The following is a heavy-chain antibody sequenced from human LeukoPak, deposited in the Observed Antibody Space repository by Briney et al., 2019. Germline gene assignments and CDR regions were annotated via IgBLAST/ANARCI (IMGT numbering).Heavy chain of an antibody. J-gene: IGHJ4*02. D-gene: IGHD2-8*01. V-gene: IGHV3-21*01. CDR2: ISSSSSYI. CDR1: GFTFSSYS. CDR3: ARLDCTNGVCYTPTFDY. Sequence: GGSLGLSCAASGFTFSSYSMNWVRQAPGKGLEWVSSISSSSSYIYYADSVKGRFTISRDNAKNSLYLQMNSLRAEDTAVYYCARLDCTNGVCYTPTFDYWGQGTLVTVSS.